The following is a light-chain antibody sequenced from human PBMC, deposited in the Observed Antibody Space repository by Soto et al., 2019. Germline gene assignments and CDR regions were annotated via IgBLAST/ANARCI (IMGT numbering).Light chain of an antibody. CDR2: GAS. Sequence: EIVMTQSPATLSVSPGERATLSCRASQSVSSNLAWYQQKPGQAPRLLISGASTRATGIPARFSGSGSGTEFTLTISSLQSEDFAVYYCQQHNSWPPVFGQGTKVEIK. V-gene: IGKV3-15*01. CDR1: QSVSSN. CDR3: QQHNSWPPV. J-gene: IGKJ1*01.